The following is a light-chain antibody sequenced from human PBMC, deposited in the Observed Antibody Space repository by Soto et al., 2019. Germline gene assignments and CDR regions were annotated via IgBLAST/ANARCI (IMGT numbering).Light chain of an antibody. J-gene: IGKJ2*01. Sequence: DIQMTQSPSSLSASVGDRVTITCRTSQSISSFLNWYQQKPGKAPKLLIYTTSSLQSGVPSRFSGSGSGTDFTLTISSLQPEDSATYYCQQGCDSPPTFGQGTKLDI. CDR2: TTS. CDR1: QSISSF. CDR3: QQGCDSPPT. V-gene: IGKV1-39*01.